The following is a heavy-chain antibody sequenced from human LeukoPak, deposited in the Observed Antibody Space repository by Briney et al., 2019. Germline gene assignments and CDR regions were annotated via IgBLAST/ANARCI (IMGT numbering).Heavy chain of an antibody. V-gene: IGHV4-34*01. J-gene: IGHJ6*02. CDR2: INHSGST. Sequence: PSETLSLTCAVYGGSLSGYYWRWIRQPPGKGLEWIGEINHSGSTNYNPSLKSRVTMSGDTSKNELSLKLSSVTAADTAVCYCARMNGDYGFRNYFYYGLDVWGQGTTVTVSS. D-gene: IGHD4-17*01. CDR1: GGSLSGYY. CDR3: ARMNGDYGFRNYFYYGLDV.